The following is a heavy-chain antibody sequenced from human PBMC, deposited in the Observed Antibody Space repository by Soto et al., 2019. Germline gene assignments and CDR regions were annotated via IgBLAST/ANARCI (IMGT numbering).Heavy chain of an antibody. V-gene: IGHV3-73*01. J-gene: IGHJ6*02. D-gene: IGHD1-1*01. CDR3: TRGSWNDVGYYYGMDV. CDR1: GFTFSGSA. CDR2: IRSKANSYAT. Sequence: GGSLRLSCAASGFTFSGSAMHWVRQASGKGLEWVGRIRSKANSYATAYAESVKGRFTISRDDSKNTAYLQMNSLKTEDTAVYYCTRGSWNDVGYYYGMDVWGQGTTVTVSS.